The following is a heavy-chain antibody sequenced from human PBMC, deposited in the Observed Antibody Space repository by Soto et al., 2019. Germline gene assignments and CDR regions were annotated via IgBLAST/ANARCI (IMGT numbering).Heavy chain of an antibody. Sequence: QVQLVQSGAEVKRSGASVKVSCKASGYAFTTYIITWVRQAPGQGLEWMGWISAYSGNSNYAQKFQGRVTMTTDASTSTAYMELRSLRSDDTAVYYCARAPNWNYVDFWGQGTLVTVSS. J-gene: IGHJ4*02. D-gene: IGHD1-1*01. V-gene: IGHV1-18*04. CDR3: ARAPNWNYVDF. CDR2: ISAYSGNS. CDR1: GYAFTTYI.